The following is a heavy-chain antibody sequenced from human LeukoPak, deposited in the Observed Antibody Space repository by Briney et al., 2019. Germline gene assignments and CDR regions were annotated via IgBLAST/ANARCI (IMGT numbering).Heavy chain of an antibody. CDR2: IGGSGGST. CDR1: GFTFSSYA. D-gene: IGHD1-26*01. J-gene: IGHJ4*02. CDR3: AKLVGPTGWGCFDY. V-gene: IGHV3-23*01. Sequence: PGGSLRPSCAASGFTFSSYAMSWVRQAPGKGLEWVSAIGGSGGSTYYADSVKGRFTISRDNSKNTLYLQMNSLRAEDTAVYYCAKLVGPTGWGCFDYWGQGTLVTVSS.